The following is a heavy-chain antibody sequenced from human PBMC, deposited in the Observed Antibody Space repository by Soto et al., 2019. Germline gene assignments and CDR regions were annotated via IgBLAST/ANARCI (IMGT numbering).Heavy chain of an antibody. V-gene: IGHV4-39*01. CDR1: GGSISSSSYY. CDR2: FSNSGST. D-gene: IGHD3-3*01. J-gene: IGHJ4*02. CDR3: ARRMFSDSSWVFWDY. Sequence: QLKLQESGPGLARPSETLSLTCTVSGGSISSSSYYWGWVRQPPGKGLEWIGSFSNSGSTYYNPSLKSRVTISVDTSKNQFSLKLSSVTAADTAVYYCARRMFSDSSWVFWDYWGQGTLVTVSS.